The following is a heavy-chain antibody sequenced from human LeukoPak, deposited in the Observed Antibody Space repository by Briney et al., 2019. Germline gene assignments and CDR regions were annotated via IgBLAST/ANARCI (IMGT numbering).Heavy chain of an antibody. CDR2: ISTSGGST. CDR1: GFTFSSYA. Sequence: GGSLRLSCAASGFTFSSYAMSWVRQAPGKGLEWVSTISTSGGSTYYADSVKGRFTISRDNSKNTLYLQMNSLRAEDTAVYYCAKVRFGVTARYHFDFWGQGTLVTVSS. V-gene: IGHV3-23*01. CDR3: AKVRFGVTARYHFDF. J-gene: IGHJ4*02. D-gene: IGHD3-10*01.